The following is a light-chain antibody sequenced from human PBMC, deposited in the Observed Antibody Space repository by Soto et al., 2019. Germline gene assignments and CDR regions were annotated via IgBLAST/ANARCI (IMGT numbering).Light chain of an antibody. V-gene: IGKV1-39*01. CDR1: QSISSY. J-gene: IGKJ2*01. Sequence: DIQMTQSPSSLSASVGDRVTITCRASQSISSYLNWYQQKPGKAPKLLTYAASSLQSGVPSRFSGNGSGTDFTLTISSLQPENFATYYWQQSYSTPPYTFGQGTKLEIK. CDR3: QQSYSTPPYT. CDR2: AAS.